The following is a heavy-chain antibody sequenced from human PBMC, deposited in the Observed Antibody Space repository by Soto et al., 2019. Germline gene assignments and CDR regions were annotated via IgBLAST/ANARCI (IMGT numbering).Heavy chain of an antibody. D-gene: IGHD1-26*01. J-gene: IGHJ6*02. CDR2: ISSSSSTI. Sequence: GWSLRLSCASSVFTFISYSMNWVRQAPGKGLEWVSYISSSSSTIYYADSVKGRFTISRDNSKNTLYLQMNSLRAEDTAVYYCAKDVVVGATTGLGDYYYYYGMDVWGQGTTVTVSS. CDR1: VFTFISYS. CDR3: AKDVVVGATTGLGDYYYYYGMDV. V-gene: IGHV3-48*01.